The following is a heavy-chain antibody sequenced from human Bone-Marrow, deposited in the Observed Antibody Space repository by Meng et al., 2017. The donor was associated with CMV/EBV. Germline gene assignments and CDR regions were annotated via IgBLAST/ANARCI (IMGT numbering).Heavy chain of an antibody. CDR2: MNPNSGNT. J-gene: IGHJ6*02. V-gene: IGHV1-8*01. Sequence: ASVKVSCKASGYTFTSYDINWVRQATGQGLEWMGWMNPNSGNTGYAQKFQGRVTTTRDTSISTAYMELSSLTSEDTAVYSCARRGPDYYYAMDVWGQGTTVTVSS. CDR3: ARRGPDYYYAMDV. D-gene: IGHD1-14*01. CDR1: GYTFTSYD.